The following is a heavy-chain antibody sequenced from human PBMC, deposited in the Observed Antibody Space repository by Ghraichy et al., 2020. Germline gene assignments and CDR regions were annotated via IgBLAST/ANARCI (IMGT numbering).Heavy chain of an antibody. CDR1: GFTFSSYA. D-gene: IGHD3-10*01. CDR3: AKHAWLSGSSAPFDY. CDR2: ISGSGGST. V-gene: IGHV3-23*01. Sequence: GGSLRLTCAASGFTFSSYAMSWVRQAPGKGLEWVSAISGSGGSTYYADSVKGRFTISRDNSKNTLYLQMNSLRAEDTAVYYCAKHAWLSGSSAPFDYWGQGTLVTVSS. J-gene: IGHJ4*02.